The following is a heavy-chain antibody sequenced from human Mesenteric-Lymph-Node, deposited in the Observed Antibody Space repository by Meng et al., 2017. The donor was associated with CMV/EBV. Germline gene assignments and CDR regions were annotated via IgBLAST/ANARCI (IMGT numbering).Heavy chain of an antibody. V-gene: IGHV3-21*01. Sequence: AASGFTVSSYSINWVRQAPGKGLEWVSAIGSSSGYTYYADSVKGRFTISRDNAKNSVYLQMNSLRAEDTAVYYCARDLWDLLGVFDIWGQGTMVTVSS. J-gene: IGHJ3*02. CDR2: IGSSSGYT. CDR3: ARDLWDLLGVFDI. D-gene: IGHD1-26*01. CDR1: GFTVSSYS.